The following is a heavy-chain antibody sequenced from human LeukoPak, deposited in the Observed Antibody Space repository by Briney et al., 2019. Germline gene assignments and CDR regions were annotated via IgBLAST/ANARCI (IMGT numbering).Heavy chain of an antibody. CDR3: ARDWGKGEYYFDY. J-gene: IGHJ4*02. Sequence: EASVKVSCKAAGYTFTSYGISWARQAPGQGPEWMGWISGYNGNTRYTQKFQGRVTMTTDTSTSTAYMELRSLRSDDTAVYYCARDWGKGEYYFDYWGQGTLVTVSS. V-gene: IGHV1-18*01. CDR2: ISGYNGNT. CDR1: GYTFTSYG. D-gene: IGHD3-16*01.